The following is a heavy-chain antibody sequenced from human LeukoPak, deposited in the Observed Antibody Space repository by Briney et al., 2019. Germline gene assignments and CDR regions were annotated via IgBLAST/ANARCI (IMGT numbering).Heavy chain of an antibody. D-gene: IGHD6-13*01. J-gene: IGHJ4*02. V-gene: IGHV3-30*18. CDR2: ISYDGSNK. CDR1: GFTFSSYV. Sequence: GGSLRLSCAASGFTFSSYVMHWVRQAPGKGLEWVAVISYDGSNKYYADSVKGRFTISRDNSKNTLYLQMNSLRAEGTAVYYCAKDSSPYSSSWLFDYWGQGTLVTVSS. CDR3: AKDSSPYSSSWLFDY.